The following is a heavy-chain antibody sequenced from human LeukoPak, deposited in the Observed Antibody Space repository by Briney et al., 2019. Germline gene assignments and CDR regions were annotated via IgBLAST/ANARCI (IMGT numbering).Heavy chain of an antibody. V-gene: IGHV4-59*01. CDR2: IYYSGST. Sequence: SETLSLTCTVSGGSISSYYWSWIRQPPGKGREGRGYIYYSGSTNYNPSLKRRVTISVDTSKNQFSLKLSSVPAADTAVYSCARKYYDFWSGYRPGAYDAFDIWGQGTMVTVSS. CDR1: GGSISSYY. J-gene: IGHJ3*02. D-gene: IGHD3-3*01. CDR3: ARKYYDFWSGYRPGAYDAFDI.